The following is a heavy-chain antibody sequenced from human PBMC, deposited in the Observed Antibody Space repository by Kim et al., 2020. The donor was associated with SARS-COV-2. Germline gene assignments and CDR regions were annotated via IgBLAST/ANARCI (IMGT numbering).Heavy chain of an antibody. CDR3: ARDLVGLGVKRGYSYGYYH. CDR1: GYTFTGYY. D-gene: IGHD5-18*01. J-gene: IGHJ5*02. Sequence: ASVKVSCKASGYTFTGYYMHWVRQAPGQGLEWMGRINPNSGGTNYAQKFQGRVTKTRDTSISTAYMELSRLRSDDTAVYYCARDLVGLGVKRGYSYGYYHWGQGTLVTVSS. CDR2: INPNSGGT. V-gene: IGHV1-2*06.